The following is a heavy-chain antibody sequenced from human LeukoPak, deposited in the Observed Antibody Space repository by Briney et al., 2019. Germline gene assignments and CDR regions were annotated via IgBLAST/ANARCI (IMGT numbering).Heavy chain of an antibody. CDR2: IYYGGST. D-gene: IGHD3-10*01. CDR3: ARVADYYGSGSYPERGWFDP. V-gene: IGHV4-59*01. CDR1: GGSISSYY. Sequence: PSETLSLTCTVSGGSISSYYWSWIRQPPGKGLEWIGYIYYGGSTNYNPSLKSRVTISVDTSKNQFSLKLSSVTAADTAVYYCARVADYYGSGSYPERGWFDPWGQGTLVTVSS. J-gene: IGHJ5*02.